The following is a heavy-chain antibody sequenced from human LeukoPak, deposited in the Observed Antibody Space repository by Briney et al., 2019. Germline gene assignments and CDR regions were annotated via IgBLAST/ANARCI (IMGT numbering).Heavy chain of an antibody. CDR1: GFTFSDYY. Sequence: GGSLRLSCAASGFTFSDYYMSWIRQAPGKGLEWVSYISSSGSTIYYADSVKGRFTISRDNAKNSLYLQMNSLRAEDTAVYCCARDSWSGDPFDYWGQGTLVTVSS. V-gene: IGHV3-11*01. CDR3: ARDSWSGDPFDY. D-gene: IGHD4-17*01. J-gene: IGHJ4*02. CDR2: ISSSGSTI.